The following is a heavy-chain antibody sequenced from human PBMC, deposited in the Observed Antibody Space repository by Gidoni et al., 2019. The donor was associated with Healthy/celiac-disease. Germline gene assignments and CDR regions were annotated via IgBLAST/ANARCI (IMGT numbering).Heavy chain of an antibody. CDR2: MSWDGGST. CDR3: AKDRFSGYSYGSGNYGMDV. V-gene: IGHV3-43*01. CDR1: GFSFDDYT. D-gene: IGHD5-18*01. Sequence: EVLLVESGGVVVQPGGSLRLSCAASGFSFDDYTMHWVRQAPGKGLEWVALMSWDGGSTYYADSVKGRFTISRDNSKNSLYLQMNSLRTEDTALYYCAKDRFSGYSYGSGNYGMDVWGQGTTVTVSS. J-gene: IGHJ6*02.